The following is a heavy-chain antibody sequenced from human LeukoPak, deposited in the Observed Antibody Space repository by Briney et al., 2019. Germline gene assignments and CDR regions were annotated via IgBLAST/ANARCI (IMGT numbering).Heavy chain of an antibody. V-gene: IGHV4-39*01. Sequence: PSETLSLTYTVSGGSISSSSYYWGWIRQPPGKGLEWIGSIYYSGSTYYNPSLKSRVTISVDTSKNQFSLKLNSVTAADTAVYYCASLPGGISMVRGVTFYFYYMDVWGKGTTVTISS. CDR1: GGSISSSSYY. J-gene: IGHJ6*03. CDR2: IYYSGST. D-gene: IGHD3-10*01. CDR3: ASLPGGISMVRGVTFYFYYMDV.